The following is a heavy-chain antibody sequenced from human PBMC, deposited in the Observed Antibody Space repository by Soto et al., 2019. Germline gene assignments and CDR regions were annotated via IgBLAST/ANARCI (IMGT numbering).Heavy chain of an antibody. CDR1: GFSLSSARMG. Sequence: QVTLKESGPVLVKPTETLTLTCTVSGFSLSSARMGVSWIRQPPGKALEWLAHIFSNDEISYSTSLKSRLTISKDTSISQVVLNMTNMDTVDTATYYCARIDWEYYFDYWGQGTLVTVSS. D-gene: IGHD1-26*01. CDR2: IFSNDEI. CDR3: ARIDWEYYFDY. J-gene: IGHJ4*02. V-gene: IGHV2-26*01.